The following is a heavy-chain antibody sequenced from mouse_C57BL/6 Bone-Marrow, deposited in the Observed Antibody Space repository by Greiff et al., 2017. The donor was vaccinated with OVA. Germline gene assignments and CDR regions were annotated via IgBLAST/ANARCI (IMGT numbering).Heavy chain of an antibody. D-gene: IGHD2-3*01. CDR1: GYTFTSYT. J-gene: IGHJ3*01. CDR2: INPSSGYT. V-gene: IGHV1-4*01. CDR3: ARWGWLLRTWCAY. Sequence: QVQLQQSGAELARPGASVKMSCKASGYTFTSYTMHWVKQRPGQGLEWIGYINPSSGYTKYNQKFKDKATLTADKSSSTAYMQLSSLTSEDSAVYYGARWGWLLRTWCAYWGQGTLVTVSA.